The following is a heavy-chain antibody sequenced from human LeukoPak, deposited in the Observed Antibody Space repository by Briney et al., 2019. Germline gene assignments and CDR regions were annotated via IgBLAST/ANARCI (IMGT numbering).Heavy chain of an antibody. J-gene: IGHJ4*02. Sequence: SVKVSCKASGGTFSSYAISWVRQAPGQGLEWMGRIIPIFGTANYAQKFQGRVTITTDESTSTAYMELSSLRSEDTAVYYCARDVGGDFWSGFHYFDYWGQGTLVTVSS. D-gene: IGHD3-3*01. CDR1: GGTFSSYA. CDR3: ARDVGGDFWSGFHYFDY. V-gene: IGHV1-69*05. CDR2: IIPIFGTA.